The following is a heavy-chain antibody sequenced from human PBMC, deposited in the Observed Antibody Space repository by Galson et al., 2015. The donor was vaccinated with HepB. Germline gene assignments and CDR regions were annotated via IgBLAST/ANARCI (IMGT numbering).Heavy chain of an antibody. D-gene: IGHD4-17*01. Sequence: SLRLSCAASGFTFSSYAMSWVRQAPGKGLEWVSAISGSGGSTYYADSVKGRFTISRDNSKNTLYLQMNSLRAEDTAVYYCAKSILSKYGDYVGHAFDIWGQGTMVTVSS. V-gene: IGHV3-23*01. CDR2: ISGSGGST. CDR3: AKSILSKYGDYVGHAFDI. J-gene: IGHJ3*02. CDR1: GFTFSSYA.